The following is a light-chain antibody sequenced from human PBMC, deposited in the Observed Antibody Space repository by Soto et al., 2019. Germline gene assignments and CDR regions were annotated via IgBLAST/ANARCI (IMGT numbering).Light chain of an antibody. CDR2: EVT. Sequence: QSALTQPPSASGSPGQSVTISCTGTSSDIGGYEYVSWYQQHPGKAPKLMIYEVTKRPSGVPDRFSGSKSGNTAYLTVSGLQAEDEADYYCSSYAGSSTLYVFGTGTQLTV. J-gene: IGLJ1*01. CDR1: SSDIGGYEY. V-gene: IGLV2-8*01. CDR3: SSYAGSSTLYV.